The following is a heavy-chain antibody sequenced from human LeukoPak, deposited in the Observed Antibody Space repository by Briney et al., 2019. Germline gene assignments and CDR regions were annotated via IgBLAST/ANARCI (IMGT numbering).Heavy chain of an antibody. CDR3: ARFPAAAGTGRED. CDR2: IYYSGST. V-gene: IGHV4-39*07. D-gene: IGHD6-13*01. Sequence: SETLSLTCTVSGGSISSSSYYWGWLRQPPGKGLEWIGSIYYSGSTYYNPSLKSRVTIPVDTSKNQFSLKLSSVTAADTAVYYCARFPAAAGTGREDWGQGTLVTVSS. CDR1: GGSISSSSYY. J-gene: IGHJ4*02.